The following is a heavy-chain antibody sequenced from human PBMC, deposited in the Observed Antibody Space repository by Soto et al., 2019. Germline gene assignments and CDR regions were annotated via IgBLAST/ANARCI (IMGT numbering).Heavy chain of an antibody. V-gene: IGHV3-74*01. CDR1: GFPFNNYW. CDR3: ARGARGFFYMDV. D-gene: IGHD3-10*01. CDR2: INSDGSNT. Sequence: GGSLRLSCAASGFPFNNYWIHWVRQGPGKGLVWVSRINSDGSNTNYADSVKGRFTISRDNAKNTVYLQMNSLRAEDTAVYYCARGARGFFYMDVWGKGTTVTVSS. J-gene: IGHJ6*03.